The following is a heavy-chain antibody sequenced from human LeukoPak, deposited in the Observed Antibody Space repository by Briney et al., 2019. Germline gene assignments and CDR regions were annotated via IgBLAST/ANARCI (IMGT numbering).Heavy chain of an antibody. CDR2: NYYAGGT. Sequence: SETLSLTCTVSGXSISSSSYYWGWIRQPPGRGLDWIGTNYYAGGTYYNPSLKSRVTISVDTSKNQFSLRLSSVTAADTAVYYCARGFGESEYYYYGMDVWGQGTTVTVSS. V-gene: IGHV4-39*01. D-gene: IGHD3-10*01. J-gene: IGHJ6*02. CDR3: ARGFGESEYYYYGMDV. CDR1: GXSISSSSYY.